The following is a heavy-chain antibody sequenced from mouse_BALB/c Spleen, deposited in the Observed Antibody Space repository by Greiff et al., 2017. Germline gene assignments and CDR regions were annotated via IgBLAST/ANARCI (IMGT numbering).Heavy chain of an antibody. V-gene: IGHV5-9-4*01. CDR3: ARESKAGWYFDV. CDR2: ISSGGSYT. CDR1: GFTFSSYA. J-gene: IGHJ1*01. Sequence: EVHLVESGGGLVKPGGSLKLSCAASGFTFSSYAMSWVRQSPEKRLEWVAEISSGGSYTYYPDTVTGRFTISRDNAKNTLYLEMSSLRSEDTAMYYCARESKAGWYFDVWGAGTTVTVSS.